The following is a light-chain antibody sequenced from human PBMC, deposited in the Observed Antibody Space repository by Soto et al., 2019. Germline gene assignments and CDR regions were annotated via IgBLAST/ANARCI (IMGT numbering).Light chain of an antibody. J-gene: IGLJ2*01. CDR2: DVN. CDR1: SSDVGGYNY. V-gene: IGLV2-14*03. Sequence: QSALTQPASVSGSPGQSITISCTGTSSDVGGYNYVSWYQHHPGKAPKLKIYDVNNRPSGVSTRVSGSKAGNTASLTSSGLQAEDEADYYCSSYTGSSTLLVFGGGTKLTVL. CDR3: SSYTGSSTLLV.